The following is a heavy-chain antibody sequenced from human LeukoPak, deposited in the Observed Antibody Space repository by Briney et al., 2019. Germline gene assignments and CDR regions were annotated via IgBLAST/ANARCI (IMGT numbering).Heavy chain of an antibody. CDR1: GGSISSGGYS. CDR3: AAGGTTVTDFDY. Sequence: SETLSLTCAVSGGSISSGGYSWSWIRQPPGKGLEWIGYIYHSGSTYYNPSLKSRVTISVDRPKNQFSLKLSSVTAADTAVYYCAAGGTTVTDFDYWGQGTLVTVSS. J-gene: IGHJ4*02. CDR2: IYHSGST. V-gene: IGHV4-30-2*01. D-gene: IGHD4-17*01.